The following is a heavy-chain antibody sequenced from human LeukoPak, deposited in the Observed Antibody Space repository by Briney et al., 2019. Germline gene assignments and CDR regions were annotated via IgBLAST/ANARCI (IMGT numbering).Heavy chain of an antibody. Sequence: PSQTLSLTCTVFGGSISSGDYYWSWIRQPPGKGLEWIGYIYYSGSTYYNPSLKSRVTISVDTSKNQFSLKLSSVTAADTAVYYCAKVGPARVRWFQFDPWGQGTLVTVSS. CDR2: IYYSGST. CDR1: GGSISSGDYY. D-gene: IGHD4-23*01. CDR3: AKVGPARVRWFQFDP. V-gene: IGHV4-30-4*01. J-gene: IGHJ5*02.